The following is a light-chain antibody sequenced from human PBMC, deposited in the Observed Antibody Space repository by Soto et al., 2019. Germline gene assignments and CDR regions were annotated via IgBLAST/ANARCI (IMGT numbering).Light chain of an antibody. Sequence: AIRMTQSPSSLSASTGDRVTITCRASQGISSYLAWYQQKPGKAPKLLIYAASTLQSGVPSRFTGRGSGTDFTHTTSCLQSEDFATYYCQQYYSYPGTFGPGTRVDIK. J-gene: IGKJ3*01. CDR1: QGISSY. V-gene: IGKV1-8*01. CDR3: QQYYSYPGT. CDR2: AAS.